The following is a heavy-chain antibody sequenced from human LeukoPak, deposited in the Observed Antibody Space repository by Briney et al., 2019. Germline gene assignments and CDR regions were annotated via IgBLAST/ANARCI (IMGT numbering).Heavy chain of an antibody. Sequence: PGGSLRLSCAASGCSFSSYAMNWVRQAPGKGLEWVSIIFGNGDTTYYADSVKGRFTVSRDNSKDTLYLQMNDLRPDDTAIYYCAKRNTMVRGGPCFDYWGQGLLVTVSS. CDR3: AKRNTMVRGGPCFDY. CDR2: IFGNGDTT. CDR1: GCSFSSYA. D-gene: IGHD3-10*01. V-gene: IGHV3-23*01. J-gene: IGHJ4*02.